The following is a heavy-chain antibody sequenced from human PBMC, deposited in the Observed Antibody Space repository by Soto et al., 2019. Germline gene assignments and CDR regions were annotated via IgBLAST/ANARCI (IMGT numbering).Heavy chain of an antibody. CDR3: AREYFYDSSGYRDDALDI. V-gene: IGHV4-30-4*01. CDR1: GGSISSGDYY. J-gene: IGHJ3*02. CDR2: FYYSGST. Sequence: SETLSLTCTVSGGSISSGDYYWSWIRQPPGKGLEWIGYFYYSGSTYYNPSLKSRVTISVDTSKNQFSLKLSSVTAADTAVYYCAREYFYDSSGYRDDALDIWGQGTMDTGSS. D-gene: IGHD3-22*01.